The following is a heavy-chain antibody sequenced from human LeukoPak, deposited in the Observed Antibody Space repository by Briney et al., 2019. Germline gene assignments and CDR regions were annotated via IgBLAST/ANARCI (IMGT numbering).Heavy chain of an antibody. CDR3: ARDLGSGWYDY. CDR1: DGSISGYY. V-gene: IGHV4-4*07. CDR2: MHTSGSS. Sequence: KPSETLSLTCSVSDGSISGYYWSWIRQPAGKGLEWNGRMHTSGSSNYNVSLKSRITMSVDTSRNQFALRLSSVTAADTAIYYCARDLGSGWYDYWGQGTLVTVSS. D-gene: IGHD6-13*01. J-gene: IGHJ4*02.